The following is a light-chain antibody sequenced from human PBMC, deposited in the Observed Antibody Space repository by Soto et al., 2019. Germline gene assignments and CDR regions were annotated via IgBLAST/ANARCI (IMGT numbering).Light chain of an antibody. CDR2: DAS. V-gene: IGKV1-5*01. CDR3: QQYNSYSPMYT. J-gene: IGKJ2*01. Sequence: DIQMTQSPSTLSASVGDRVTITCRASQSISSWLAWYQQKPGKAPKLLIYDASSLESGVPSRFSGSGSGTEFTLTISSLQPGDFATYYCQQYNSYSPMYTFGQGTKLEIK. CDR1: QSISSW.